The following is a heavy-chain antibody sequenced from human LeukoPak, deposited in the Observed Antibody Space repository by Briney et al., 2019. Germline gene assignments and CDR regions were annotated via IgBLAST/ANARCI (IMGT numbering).Heavy chain of an antibody. J-gene: IGHJ4*02. CDR2: ISGSGGST. CDR1: GFTFSSYA. Sequence: TGGSLRLSCAASGFTFSSYAMSWVRQAPGKGLEGVSAISGSGGSTYYADSVKGRFTISRDNSRDTLYLQINSLRAEDTAVYYCAKGYYDYVWGSYYFDYWGQGTLVTVSS. D-gene: IGHD3-16*01. V-gene: IGHV3-23*01. CDR3: AKGYYDYVWGSYYFDY.